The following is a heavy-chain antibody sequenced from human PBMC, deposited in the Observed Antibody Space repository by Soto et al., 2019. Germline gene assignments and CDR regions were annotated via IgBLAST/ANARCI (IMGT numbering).Heavy chain of an antibody. Sequence: GGSLRLSCAASGFTFSDYAISWVRQAPGMGLEWVSAISGSGDNTYYTDSVKGRFTISRDNSRDTLFLEMNSLTAADTAIYYCVKSCDLGYCRSPRIEFDPWGQGTLVTVSS. V-gene: IGHV3-23*01. CDR1: GFTFSDYA. CDR2: ISGSGDNT. CDR3: VKSCDLGYCRSPRIEFDP. J-gene: IGHJ5*02. D-gene: IGHD2-15*01.